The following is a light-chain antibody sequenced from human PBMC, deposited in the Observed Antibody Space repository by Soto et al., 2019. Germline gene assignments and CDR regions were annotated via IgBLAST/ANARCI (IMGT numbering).Light chain of an antibody. CDR3: HSSHRTLRAHV. CDR2: GNS. Sequence: QSVLTQPPSVSGAPGQRVTISCTGSSSNIGAGYDVHWYQQLPGTAPKLLIYGNSNRPSGVPDRFSGSKSGTSASLALTGLHAEDEAHYYCHSSHRTLRAHVFATGTNLTVL. CDR1: SSNIGAGYD. J-gene: IGLJ1*01. V-gene: IGLV1-40*01.